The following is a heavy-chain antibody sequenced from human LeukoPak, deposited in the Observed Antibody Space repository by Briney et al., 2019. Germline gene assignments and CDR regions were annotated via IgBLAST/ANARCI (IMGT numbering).Heavy chain of an antibody. D-gene: IGHD3-10*01. V-gene: IGHV1-2*04. Sequence: GASVKVSCKASGYTFTGYYMHWVRQAPGQGLEWMGWINPNSGGTNYAQKFQGWVTMTRDTSISTTYMELSRLRSDDTAVYYCARELWFGELLRRPVLDYWGQGTLVTVSS. CDR3: ARELWFGELLRRPVLDY. J-gene: IGHJ4*02. CDR2: INPNSGGT. CDR1: GYTFTGYY.